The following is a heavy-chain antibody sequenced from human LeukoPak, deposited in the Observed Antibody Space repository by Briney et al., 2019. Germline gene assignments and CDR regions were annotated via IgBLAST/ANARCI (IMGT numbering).Heavy chain of an antibody. V-gene: IGHV4-34*01. CDR2: INHSGST. CDR3: ARARIVGATGVPKVLDY. CDR1: GGSFSGYY. D-gene: IGHD1-26*01. J-gene: IGHJ4*02. Sequence: SETLSLTCAVYGGSFSGYYWSWIRQPPGKGLEWIGVINHSGSTNYNPSLKSRVTISVDTSKNQFSLKLSSVTAADTAVYYCARARIVGATGVPKVLDYWGQGTLVTVSS.